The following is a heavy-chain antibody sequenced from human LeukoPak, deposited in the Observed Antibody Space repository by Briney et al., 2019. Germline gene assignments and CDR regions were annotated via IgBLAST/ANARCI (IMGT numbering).Heavy chain of an antibody. Sequence: GGSLRLSCAASGFTFSSYWMSWVRKAPAKGVGRVANIKQDGSEKYYVDSVKGRFTNSRDNAKNSLYLQMNSLRADDKAVYYCARGALTKYCSSTSCHLGFGFDYWGQGTLVTVSS. CDR3: ARGALTKYCSSTSCHLGFGFDY. CDR1: GFTFSSYW. J-gene: IGHJ4*02. D-gene: IGHD2-2*01. CDR2: IKQDGSEK. V-gene: IGHV3-7*01.